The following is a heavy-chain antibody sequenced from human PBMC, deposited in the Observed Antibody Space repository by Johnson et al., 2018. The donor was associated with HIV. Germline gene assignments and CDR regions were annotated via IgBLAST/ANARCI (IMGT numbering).Heavy chain of an antibody. CDR3: AKGHSSSWSRGAFDI. Sequence: VQLVESGGGVVQPGRSLRLSCAASGFTFSSYGMHWVRQAPGKGLEWVAFIRYDGSNKYYADSVKGRFTISRDNSKNTLYLQMNSLRAEDTAVYYCAKGHSSSWSRGAFDIWGQGTMVTVSS. V-gene: IGHV3-30*02. CDR2: IRYDGSNK. D-gene: IGHD6-13*01. J-gene: IGHJ3*02. CDR1: GFTFSSYG.